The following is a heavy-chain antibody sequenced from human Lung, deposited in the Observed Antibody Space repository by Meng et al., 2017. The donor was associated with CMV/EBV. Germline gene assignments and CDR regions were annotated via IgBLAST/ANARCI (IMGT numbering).Heavy chain of an antibody. Sequence: SETLSLXCTVSGGSISSSSYYWGWIRQPPGKGLEWIGSIYYSGSTYYNPSLKSRVTISVDTSKNQFSLKLSSVTAADTAVYYCAKQSIAARSDYWGQGTLVTVS. D-gene: IGHD6-6*01. CDR2: IYYSGST. V-gene: IGHV4-39*01. CDR1: GGSISSSSYY. CDR3: AKQSIAARSDY. J-gene: IGHJ4*02.